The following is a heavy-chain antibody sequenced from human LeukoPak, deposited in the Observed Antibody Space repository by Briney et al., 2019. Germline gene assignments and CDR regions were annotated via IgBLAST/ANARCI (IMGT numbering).Heavy chain of an antibody. V-gene: IGHV4-59*01. D-gene: IGHD2-15*01. CDR3: AGAYRHCSGGSCYFPLCDY. CDR1: GGSISRYY. Sequence: SWTLSLTCTVSGGSISRYYWSWIRQPPAKGLEGIGYIYYSGSTNYNPSLRSRVTTSVHTSKNPVSLQLSSVTAADTAVQYWAGAYRHCSGGSCYFPLCDYWGPGTLVSVSS. CDR2: IYYSGST. J-gene: IGHJ4*02.